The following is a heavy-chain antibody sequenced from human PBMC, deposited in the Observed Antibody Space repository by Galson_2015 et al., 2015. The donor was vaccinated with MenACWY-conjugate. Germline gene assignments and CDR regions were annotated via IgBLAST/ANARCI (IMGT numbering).Heavy chain of an antibody. CDR3: ALTRRYTSYYYYYYIDV. Sequence: PALVTPPQTLTLTCSFSGFSLSTPGMCVSWIRQPPGKALEWLSRIDWDDNKYYSSSLKTRLTISKDTSKNQVVFTLTNLDPVDTGTYYCALTRRYTSYYYYYYIDVWGKGTTATVSS. CDR1: GFSLSTPGMC. J-gene: IGHJ6*03. V-gene: IGHV2-70*11. D-gene: IGHD5-12*01. CDR2: IDWDDNK.